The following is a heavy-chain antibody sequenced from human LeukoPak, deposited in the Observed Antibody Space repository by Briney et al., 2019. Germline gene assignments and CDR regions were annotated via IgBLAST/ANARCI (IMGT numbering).Heavy chain of an antibody. J-gene: IGHJ4*02. CDR2: IYYSGST. CDR3: ASYYYDSSGYQPLNYFDY. V-gene: IGHV4-31*03. Sequence: PSETLSLTCTVSGGSISSGAYYWSWIRQHPGKGLEWTGYIYYSGSTYYNPSLKSRVNISVDTSKNQFSLKLSSVTAADTAVYYCASYYYDSSGYQPLNYFDYWGQGTLVTVSS. CDR1: GGSISSGAYY. D-gene: IGHD3-22*01.